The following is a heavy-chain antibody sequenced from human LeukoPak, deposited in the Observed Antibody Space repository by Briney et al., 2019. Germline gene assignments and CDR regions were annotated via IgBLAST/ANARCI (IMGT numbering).Heavy chain of an antibody. CDR2: ISPNSGDT. D-gene: IGHD3-22*01. CDR3: ARSYYYDTTGYTHDDAFDI. J-gene: IGHJ3*02. CDR1: GYTFTGHF. V-gene: IGHV1-2*02. Sequence: ASVKVSCKASGYTFTGHFMHWVRQAPGQGLEWMGWISPNSGDTNYAQKFQGRVTMTRDTSIGTAYMELSRLRSDDTAVYYCARSYYYDTTGYTHDDAFDIWGQGTMVTVSS.